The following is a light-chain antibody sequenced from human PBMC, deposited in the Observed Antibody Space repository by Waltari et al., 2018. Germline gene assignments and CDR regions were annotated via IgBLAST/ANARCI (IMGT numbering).Light chain of an antibody. Sequence: YVLTQPPSVSVAPGQSATVTCGGDNIGSKSVHWYQQKPGQAPVLVGYDVSDRPSGIPERFAGSNSGNTATLTISRVEAGDEADYYCQVWDRSSDYVFGSGTKVTVL. CDR2: DVS. CDR3: QVWDRSSDYV. CDR1: NIGSKS. J-gene: IGLJ1*01. V-gene: IGLV3-21*02.